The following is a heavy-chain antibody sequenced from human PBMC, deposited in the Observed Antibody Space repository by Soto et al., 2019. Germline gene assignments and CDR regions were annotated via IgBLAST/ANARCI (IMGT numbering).Heavy chain of an antibody. CDR1: DGSISSRSNY. V-gene: IGHV4-39*02. Sequence: QLQLQESGPGLVKPSETLSLTCTVSDGSISSRSNYWGWIRQPPGKDLEWIGSGYYTGGTYYNPSLKCRGAISIDMSKNQCSLELSFVTAADTAVYYCAREGPPSISHNPPEYFQQWGHGALVTGSS. D-gene: IGHD6-6*01. CDR3: AREGPPSISHNPPEYFQQ. CDR2: GYYTGGT. J-gene: IGHJ1*01.